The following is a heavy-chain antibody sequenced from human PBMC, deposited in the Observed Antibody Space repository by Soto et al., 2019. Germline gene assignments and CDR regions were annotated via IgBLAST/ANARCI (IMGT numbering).Heavy chain of an antibody. CDR3: ARHRGGNDYYYGMDV. Sequence: QVQLVQSGAEVKKPGSSVKVSCKASGGTFSSYAISWVRQAPGQGLEWMGGIIPIFGTADYAQKFQGRVTITAADFTSTADMERSSLRSEDTAVYYCARHRGGNDYYYGMDVWGQGTTVTVSS. CDR1: GGTFSSYA. V-gene: IGHV1-69*12. D-gene: IGHD3-16*01. J-gene: IGHJ6*02. CDR2: IIPIFGTA.